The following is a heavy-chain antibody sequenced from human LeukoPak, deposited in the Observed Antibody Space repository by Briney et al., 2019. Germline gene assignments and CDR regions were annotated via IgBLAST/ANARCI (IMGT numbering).Heavy chain of an antibody. Sequence: SETLSLTCAVYGGSFRGYYWSWIRQPPGKGLEWTGEINNSGSTNYNPSLKSRVTISVDTSKNQFSLKLSSVTAADTAVYYCARDILGSQTPFDYWGQGTLVTVSS. V-gene: IGHV4-34*01. D-gene: IGHD1-26*01. J-gene: IGHJ4*02. CDR3: ARDILGSQTPFDY. CDR2: INNSGST. CDR1: GGSFRGYY.